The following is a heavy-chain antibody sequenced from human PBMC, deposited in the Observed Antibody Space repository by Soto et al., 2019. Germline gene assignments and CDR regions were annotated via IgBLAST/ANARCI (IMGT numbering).Heavy chain of an antibody. Sequence: PSETLSLTCAVYGGSFSGYYWSWIRQPPGKGLEWIGEINHRGSTNYNPSLKSRVTITVDRSKNQFSLRLSSVTAADTAVYYCARNYCSGGSCYLFFDYWGQGALVTVSS. CDR1: GGSFSGYY. CDR3: ARNYCSGGSCYLFFDY. V-gene: IGHV4-34*01. J-gene: IGHJ4*02. CDR2: INHRGST. D-gene: IGHD2-15*01.